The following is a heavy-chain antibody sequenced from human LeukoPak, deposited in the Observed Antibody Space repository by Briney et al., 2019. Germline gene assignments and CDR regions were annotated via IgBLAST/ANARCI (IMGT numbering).Heavy chain of an antibody. J-gene: IGHJ6*04. V-gene: IGHV3-49*04. CDR1: GFTFGDYA. CDR2: IRSKAYGGTT. CDR3: TCYYDFWSGYTMDV. Sequence: SGGSLILSCTASGFTFGDYAMSWVRQAPGKGLDWVGFIRSKAYGGTTEYAASVKGRFTISRDDSKSIAYLQMNSLKTEDTAVYYCTCYYDFWSGYTMDVWGKGTTVTVSS. D-gene: IGHD3-3*01.